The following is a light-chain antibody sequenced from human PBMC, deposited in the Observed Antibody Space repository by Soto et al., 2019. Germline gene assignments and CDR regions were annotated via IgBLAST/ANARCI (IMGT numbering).Light chain of an antibody. CDR2: GAS. Sequence: EIVMTQSPATLSVSPGERATLSCRASQSVSSNLAWYQQKPGQAPRLLIYGASTRATGIPARFSGSGSGTEFTLNNSSLQSEDFAVYYCQPYTNWPLTFGPGTKVDIK. CDR1: QSVSSN. J-gene: IGKJ3*01. V-gene: IGKV3-15*01. CDR3: QPYTNWPLT.